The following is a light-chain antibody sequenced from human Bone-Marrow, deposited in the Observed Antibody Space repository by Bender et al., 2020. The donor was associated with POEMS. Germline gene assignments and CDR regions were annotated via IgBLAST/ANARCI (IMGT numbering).Light chain of an antibody. CDR2: EVT. CDR3: CSYVTTSTWV. V-gene: IGLV2-14*01. CDR1: SSDVGDYDY. Sequence: QSALTQPASVSGSPGQSVTISCTGTSSDVGDYDYVSWYQQHPGKAPKLIIYEVTNRPAGVSSRFSGSKSGYTASLTISGLQAEDEADYFCCSYVTTSTWVFGGGTKLTVL. J-gene: IGLJ3*02.